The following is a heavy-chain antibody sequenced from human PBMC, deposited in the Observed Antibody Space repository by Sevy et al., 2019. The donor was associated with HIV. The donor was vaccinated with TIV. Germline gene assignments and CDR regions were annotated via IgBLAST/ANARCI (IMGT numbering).Heavy chain of an antibody. Sequence: GGSLRLSCTVSGFIFSNFAMHWVRQAPGKGLEWVAVTSYDGSHKYYADSVKGRFTVSRDNSRNILSLEMSSLRRDDTAVYYCARGENDDEFFQYWSQGTLVTVSS. V-gene: IGHV3-30*04. D-gene: IGHD1-26*01. J-gene: IGHJ1*01. CDR3: ARGENDDEFFQY. CDR2: TSYDGSHK. CDR1: GFIFSNFA.